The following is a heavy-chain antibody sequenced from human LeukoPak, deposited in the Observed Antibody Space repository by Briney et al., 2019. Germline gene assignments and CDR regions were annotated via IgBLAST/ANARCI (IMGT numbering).Heavy chain of an antibody. CDR1: GGSISSYY. V-gene: IGHV4-59*01. CDR3: ARSQGDYDSSGYYDAAFDI. D-gene: IGHD3-22*01. CDR2: IYYSGST. Sequence: SETLSLTCTVSGGSISSYYWSWIRQPPGKGLEWIGYIYYSGSTNYNPSLKSRVTISVDTSKNQFSLKLSSVTAADTAVYYCARSQGDYDSSGYYDAAFDIWGQGTMVTVSS. J-gene: IGHJ3*02.